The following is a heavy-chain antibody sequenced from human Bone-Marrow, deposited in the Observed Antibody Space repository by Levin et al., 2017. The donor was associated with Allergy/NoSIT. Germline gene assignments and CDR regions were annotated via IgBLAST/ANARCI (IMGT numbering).Heavy chain of an antibody. J-gene: IGHJ5*02. D-gene: IGHD3-10*01. V-gene: IGHV1-2*04. CDR3: ARDYYGSGNNWFDP. Sequence: GESLKISCKASGYTFTGYYMHWVRQAPGQGLEWMGWINPNSGGTNYAQKFQGWVTMTRDTSISTAYMELSRLRSDDTAVYYCARDYYGSGNNWFDPWGQGTLVTVSS. CDR2: INPNSGGT. CDR1: GYTFTGYY.